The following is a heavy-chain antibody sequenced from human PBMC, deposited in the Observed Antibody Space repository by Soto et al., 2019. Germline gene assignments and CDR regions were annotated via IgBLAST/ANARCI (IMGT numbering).Heavy chain of an antibody. CDR2: IYYSGST. J-gene: IGHJ4*02. D-gene: IGHD5-18*01. CDR1: GGSISSGGYY. V-gene: IGHV4-31*03. CDR3: ARGIYSFRYFDY. Sequence: SETLSLTCTVSGGSISSGGYYWSWIRQHPGKGLEWIGYIYYSGSTYYNPSLKSRVTISVDTSKNQFSLKLSSVTAADTAVYYCARGIYSFRYFDYWGQGTLVTVSS.